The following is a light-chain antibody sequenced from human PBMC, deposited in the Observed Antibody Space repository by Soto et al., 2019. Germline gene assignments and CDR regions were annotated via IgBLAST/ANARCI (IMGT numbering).Light chain of an antibody. J-gene: IGLJ2*01. CDR2: EVS. CDR3: SSCTSCTSLI. V-gene: IGLV2-14*01. Sequence: QSVLTQPASVSGSPGQSITISCTGTSSDVGAYIYVSWYQQHPGKAPKLIIYEVSNRPSGVSNRFSGSKSGNTASLTISGLQAEDEAEYYCSSCTSCTSLIFGGGTKLTVL. CDR1: SSDVGAYIY.